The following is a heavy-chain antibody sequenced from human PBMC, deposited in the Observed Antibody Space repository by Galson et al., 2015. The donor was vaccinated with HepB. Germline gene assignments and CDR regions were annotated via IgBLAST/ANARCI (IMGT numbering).Heavy chain of an antibody. Sequence: SLRLSCAASGLSFRDYGMHWVRQAPGKGLEWVAVVWFDGSNKYYADSVKGRFTISRDNSKNTLFLQMNSLRAEDTAVYYCASEIARAMNCYGSFDYWGQGILVTVSS. V-gene: IGHV3-33*01. J-gene: IGHJ4*02. CDR2: VWFDGSNK. CDR3: ASEIARAMNCYGSFDY. CDR1: GLSFRDYG. D-gene: IGHD3-10*01.